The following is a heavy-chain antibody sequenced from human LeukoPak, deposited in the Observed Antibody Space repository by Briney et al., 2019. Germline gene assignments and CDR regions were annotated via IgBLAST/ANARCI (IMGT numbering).Heavy chain of an antibody. D-gene: IGHD4-11*01. J-gene: IGHJ5*02. CDR3: ARQNMGGDYSLQP. V-gene: IGHV3-30*03. CDR2: ISYDGSNK. Sequence: GRSLRLSCAASGFTFSSYGMHWVRQAPGKGLEWVAVISYDGSNKYYADSVKGRFTISRDNSKNTLYLQMNSLRAEDTAVYYCARQNMGGDYSLQPWGQGTLVTVSS. CDR1: GFTFSSYG.